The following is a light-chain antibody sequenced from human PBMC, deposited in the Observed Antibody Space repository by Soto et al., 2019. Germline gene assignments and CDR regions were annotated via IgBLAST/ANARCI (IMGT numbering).Light chain of an antibody. V-gene: IGKV3-15*01. CDR1: QSVSSN. CDR2: GAS. J-gene: IGKJ1*01. CDR3: QQYNNWPPEGT. Sequence: EIVMTQSPATLSVSPGERATLSCRASQSVSSNLAWYQQKPGQAPRLLIYGASTRATGNPARFSGSGSGTEFTLTISSLQSEDFAVYYCQQYNNWPPEGTFGQGTKVEIK.